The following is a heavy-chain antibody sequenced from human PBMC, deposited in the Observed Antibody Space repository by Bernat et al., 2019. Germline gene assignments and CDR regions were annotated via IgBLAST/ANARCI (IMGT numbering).Heavy chain of an antibody. J-gene: IGHJ4*02. CDR2: IYYSGST. V-gene: IGHV4-59*01. Sequence: QVQLQESGPGLVKPSETLSLTWTVSGGSISSYYWSWIRQPPGKGLEWIGYIYYSGSTNYNPSLKSRVTISVDTSKNQFSLKLSSVTAADTAVYYCARDAAAGTGDLDYWGQGTLVTVSS. CDR3: ARDAAAGTGDLDY. CDR1: GGSISSYY. D-gene: IGHD6-13*01.